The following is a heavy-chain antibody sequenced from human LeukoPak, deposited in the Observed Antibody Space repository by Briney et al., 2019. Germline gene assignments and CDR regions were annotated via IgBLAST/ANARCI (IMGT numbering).Heavy chain of an antibody. J-gene: IGHJ4*02. D-gene: IGHD1-1*01. V-gene: IGHV3-23*01. CDR1: GFTFNSYA. CDR2: ISGSGGSS. Sequence: SGGSLRLSCAASGFTFNSYAMSWVRQAPGKGLEWVSAISGSGGSSYYADSVKGRFTIFRDKSKNTLYLHMNSLRAEDTAVYYCAGEGLERGPREFDYWGQGTLVTVSS. CDR3: AGEGLERGPREFDY.